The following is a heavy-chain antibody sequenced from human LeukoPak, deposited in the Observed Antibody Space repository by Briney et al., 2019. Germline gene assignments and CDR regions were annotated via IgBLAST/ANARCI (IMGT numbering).Heavy chain of an antibody. D-gene: IGHD6-19*01. CDR3: VRTMTREWGGWYDNDY. V-gene: IGHV4-4*07. CDR2: ISSRGYT. J-gene: IGHJ4*03. Sequence: SETLSLTCTVSGSSVSNHWWIWIRQPAGKGLEWIGRISSRGYTNYNPSLKSRVAMSVDTSKNQFSLKLNSVTAADTAVYYCVRTMTREWGGWYDNDYWGRGTLVTVSS. CDR1: GSSVSNHW.